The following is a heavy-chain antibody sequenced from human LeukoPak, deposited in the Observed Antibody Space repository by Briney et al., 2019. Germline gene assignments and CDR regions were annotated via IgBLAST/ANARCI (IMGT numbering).Heavy chain of an antibody. CDR1: GGSISSGGYY. J-gene: IGHJ4*02. CDR2: IYYSGST. D-gene: IGHD3-22*01. Sequence: SETLSLTCTVSGGSISSGGYYWSWIRQHPGKGLEWIGYIYYSGSTYYNPSLKSRVTISVDTSKNQFSLKLSSVTAADTAVYYCARVDSSGYYYDYWGQGTPVTVSS. CDR3: ARVDSSGYYYDY. V-gene: IGHV4-31*03.